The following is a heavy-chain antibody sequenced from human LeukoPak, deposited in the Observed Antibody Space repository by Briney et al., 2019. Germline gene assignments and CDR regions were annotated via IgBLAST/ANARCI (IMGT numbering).Heavy chain of an antibody. CDR3: ATPDRYCSGGSCSPDGY. V-gene: IGHV3-30*02. D-gene: IGHD2-15*01. CDR1: GFTFSSYG. CDR2: IRYDGSNK. Sequence: PGGSLRLSCAASGFTFSSYGMHWVRQAPGKGLEWVAFIRYDGSNKYYADSVKGRFTISRDNSKNTLYLQMNSLRAEDTAVYYCATPDRYCSGGSCSPDGYWGQGTLVTVSS. J-gene: IGHJ4*02.